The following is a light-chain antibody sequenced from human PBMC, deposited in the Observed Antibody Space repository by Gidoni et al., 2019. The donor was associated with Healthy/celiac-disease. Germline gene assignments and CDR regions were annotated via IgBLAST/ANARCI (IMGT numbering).Light chain of an antibody. V-gene: IGKV3-15*01. CDR3: QQYNNWRPYT. Sequence: EIVMTQSPATLSVSPGERATLSCRASQSVSSNLAWYQQKPGQAPRLLIYGASTRATGIPARCSGSGSGTEFTLTISSLQSEDFAVYYCQQYNNWRPYTFGQGTKLEIK. CDR2: GAS. J-gene: IGKJ2*01. CDR1: QSVSSN.